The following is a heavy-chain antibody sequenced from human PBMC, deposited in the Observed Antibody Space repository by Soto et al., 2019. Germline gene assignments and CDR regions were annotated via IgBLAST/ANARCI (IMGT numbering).Heavy chain of an antibody. V-gene: IGHV3-11*01. Sequence: GGSLRLSCAASGFTFSDYYMSWIRQAPGKGLEWVSYISSSGSTIYYADSVKGRFTISRDNAKNSLYLQMNSLRAEDTAVYYCARDQEGGSYNYYYYGVDVWGQGTTVTVSS. D-gene: IGHD1-26*01. CDR2: ISSSGSTI. CDR3: ARDQEGGSYNYYYYGVDV. J-gene: IGHJ6*02. CDR1: GFTFSDYY.